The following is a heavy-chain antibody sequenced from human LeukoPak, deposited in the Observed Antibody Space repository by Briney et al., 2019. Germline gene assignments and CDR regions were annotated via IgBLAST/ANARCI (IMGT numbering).Heavy chain of an antibody. CDR2: IYPGDSDT. D-gene: IGHD2-15*01. V-gene: IGHV5-51*01. J-gene: IGHJ3*02. CDR3: SKVMSATGGAFDI. CDR1: GYSFTSYW. Sequence: GESLKISCKGSGYSFTSYWIGWVRQMPGKGLEWMGIIYPGDSDTTYNPSFQGQVTFSVDKSSSTAYLRWSSLEASDTAIYYCSKVMSATGGAFDIWGQGTMVTVSS.